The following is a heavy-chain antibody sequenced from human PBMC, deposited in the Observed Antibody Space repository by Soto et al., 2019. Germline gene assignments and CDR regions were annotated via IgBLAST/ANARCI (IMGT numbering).Heavy chain of an antibody. V-gene: IGHV1-3*01. CDR3: ARDRYEPAGAYYYYMDV. Sequence: ASVKVSCKASGYTFTSYAMHWVRQAPGQRLEWMGWINAGNGNTKYSQKFQGRVTITRDTSASTAYMELSSLSSEDTAVYYCARDRYEPAGAYYYYMDVWGKGTTVTVSS. D-gene: IGHD2-2*01. CDR1: GYTFTSYA. J-gene: IGHJ6*03. CDR2: INAGNGNT.